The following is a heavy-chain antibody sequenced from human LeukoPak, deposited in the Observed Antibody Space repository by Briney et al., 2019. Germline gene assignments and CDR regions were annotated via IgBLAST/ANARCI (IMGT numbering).Heavy chain of an antibody. CDR3: TRTYGDPTHDAFDV. D-gene: IGHD4-17*01. CDR1: GFTFSTYS. V-gene: IGHV3-21*01. CDR2: ISRSSDYI. J-gene: IGHJ3*01. Sequence: GGSLRLSCAASGFTFSTYSVNWFRQTPGKGLEWVSSISRSSDYIYYADSVKGRFIISRDNAKNSLYLQMNSLRAEDTAVYYCTRTYGDPTHDAFDVWGQGTMVTVSS.